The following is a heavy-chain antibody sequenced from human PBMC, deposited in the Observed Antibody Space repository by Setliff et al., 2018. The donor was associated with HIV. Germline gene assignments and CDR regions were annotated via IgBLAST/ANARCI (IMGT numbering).Heavy chain of an antibody. CDR2: INWDGAKT. V-gene: IGHV3-20*04. D-gene: IGHD2-2*01. CDR1: GFTFASKG. Sequence: GGSLRLSCAVSGFTFASKGMSWIRQAPGKGLEWVAGINWDGAKTSYADSVKGRFTISRDNVKNLLYLEMNSLKTEDTAVYYCAQNGQRYQMLIASWGQGTLVTVSS. J-gene: IGHJ5*02. CDR3: AQNGQRYQMLIAS.